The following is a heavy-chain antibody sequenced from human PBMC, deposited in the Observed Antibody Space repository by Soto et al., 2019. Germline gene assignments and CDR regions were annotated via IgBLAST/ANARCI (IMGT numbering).Heavy chain of an antibody. D-gene: IGHD1-20*01. V-gene: IGHV4-30-4*02. CDR2: IDSIGST. J-gene: IGHJ4*03. CDR3: DYSGYNSDPRAV. CDR1: DGSFRSADYY. Sequence: PSEIRSSTCTVPDGSFRSADYYWSWIRQPPGKGLEWVGYIDSIGSTYSNPSIKSRVTIPVDTSTHQFSLALSSVTAAAPAVYYCDYSGYNSDPRAVWGQGTMVTVSS.